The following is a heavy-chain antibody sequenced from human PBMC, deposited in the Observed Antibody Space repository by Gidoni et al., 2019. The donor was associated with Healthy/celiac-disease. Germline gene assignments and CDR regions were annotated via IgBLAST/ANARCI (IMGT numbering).Heavy chain of an antibody. V-gene: IGHV3-33*01. CDR2: IWYDGSNK. CDR1: GFTFSSYG. Sequence: QVQLVESGGGVVQPGRSLRLSCAASGFTFSSYGMHWVRQAPGKGLEWVAVIWYDGSNKYYADSVKGRFTISRDNSKNTLYLQMNSLRAEDTAVYYCAREWGTIFGVVLYYYGMDVWGQGTTVTVSS. CDR3: AREWGTIFGVVLYYYGMDV. J-gene: IGHJ6*02. D-gene: IGHD3-3*01.